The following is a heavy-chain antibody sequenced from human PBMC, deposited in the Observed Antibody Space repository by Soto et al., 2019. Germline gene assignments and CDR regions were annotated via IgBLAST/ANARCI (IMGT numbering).Heavy chain of an antibody. CDR3: ARDQGGRYSV. J-gene: IGHJ6*02. CDR1: GGSISSGGYY. CDR2: IYYSGST. D-gene: IGHD3-9*01. Sequence: SETLSLTCTVSGGSISSGGYYWSWIRQHPGKGLEWIGYIYYSGSTYYNPSLKSRVTISVDTSKNQFSLKLSSVTAADTAVYYCARDQGGRYSVWGQGTTVTVSS. V-gene: IGHV4-31*03.